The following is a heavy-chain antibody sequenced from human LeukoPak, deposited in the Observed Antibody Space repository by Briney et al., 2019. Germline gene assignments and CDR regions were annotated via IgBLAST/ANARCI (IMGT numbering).Heavy chain of an antibody. D-gene: IGHD6-13*01. V-gene: IGHV1-69*13. CDR3: ARDLQQQLVLYYFDY. CDR1: GGTFSSYA. J-gene: IGHJ4*02. CDR2: IIPIFDTA. Sequence: SVKVSCKASGGTFSSYATNWVRQAPGQGLEWMGGIIPIFDTANYAQKFQGRVTITADGSTSTAYMELSSLGSDDTAVYYCARDLQQQLVLYYFDYWGQGTLVTVSS.